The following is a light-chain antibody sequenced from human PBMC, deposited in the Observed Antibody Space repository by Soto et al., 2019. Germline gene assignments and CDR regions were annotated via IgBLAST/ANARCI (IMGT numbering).Light chain of an antibody. J-gene: IGLJ2*01. Sequence: QSVLTQPPSASGTPGQRVTISCSGGSSNIGSNTVNWYRQLPGTAPKLLIYSNNQRPSGVPDRFSGSKSGTSASLAISGLQSHDEADYYCAAWDDSLDGHVVFGGGTKLTVL. V-gene: IGLV1-44*01. CDR1: SSNIGSNT. CDR2: SNN. CDR3: AAWDDSLDGHVV.